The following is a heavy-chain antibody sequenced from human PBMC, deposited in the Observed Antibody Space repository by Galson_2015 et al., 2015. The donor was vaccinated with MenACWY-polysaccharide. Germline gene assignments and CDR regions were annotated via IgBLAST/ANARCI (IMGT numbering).Heavy chain of an antibody. CDR3: ARICRRSGECFFDY. D-gene: IGHD3-10*01. CDR1: GFTVSSNS. Sequence: SLRLSCAASGFTVSSNSMTWVRQAPGKGLEWVSVLYNNGNRYYADSVKGRFTISRDDSENTVDLQMSSLRAEDTAVYYCARICRRSGECFFDYWGQGTVVTVSS. CDR2: LYNNGNR. J-gene: IGHJ4*02. V-gene: IGHV3-53*01.